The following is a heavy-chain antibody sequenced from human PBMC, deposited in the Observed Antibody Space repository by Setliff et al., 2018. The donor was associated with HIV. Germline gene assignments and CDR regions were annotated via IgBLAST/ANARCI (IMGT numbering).Heavy chain of an antibody. Sequence: ASVKVSCKVSGYTLTELSLHWVRQAPAKGLEWMGGFDPEDVETVYAQKFQGRVTMTEDTSTDTAYMELTGLTSDDTAVYYCARFRGSGYRHFWGQGTLVTVSS. V-gene: IGHV1-24*01. CDR2: FDPEDVET. J-gene: IGHJ4*02. D-gene: IGHD3-22*01. CDR3: ARFRGSGYRHF. CDR1: GYTLTELS.